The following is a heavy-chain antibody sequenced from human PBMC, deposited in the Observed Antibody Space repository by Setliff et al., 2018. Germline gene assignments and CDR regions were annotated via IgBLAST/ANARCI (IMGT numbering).Heavy chain of an antibody. V-gene: IGHV1-18*01. CDR3: ARGNRDGYIPFEH. D-gene: IGHD5-12*01. Sequence: ASVKVSCKASGYTFTSYGISWVRQAPGQGLEWMGWISAYNGNTNYAQKLQGRVTMTASTPLSTAYMELTGLTSEDTAVYFCARGNRDGYIPFEHWGQGTRVTVSS. CDR2: ISAYNGNT. J-gene: IGHJ4*02. CDR1: GYTFTSYG.